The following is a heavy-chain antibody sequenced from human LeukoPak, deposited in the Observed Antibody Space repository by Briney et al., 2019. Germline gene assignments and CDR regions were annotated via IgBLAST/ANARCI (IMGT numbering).Heavy chain of an antibody. J-gene: IGHJ4*02. D-gene: IGHD4-17*01. V-gene: IGHV3-9*01. Sequence: PGTSLRLSCTTSGFTFNDYAKHWVRQAPGKGLEWVAGISWNRNTIGYADSLRGRFTIFRDDDENSLYLQINSLRPEDTAIYYCAKDADDSGDYVGIDCWGQGILVTVSS. CDR2: ISWNRNTI. CDR3: AKDADDSGDYVGIDC. CDR1: GFTFNDYA.